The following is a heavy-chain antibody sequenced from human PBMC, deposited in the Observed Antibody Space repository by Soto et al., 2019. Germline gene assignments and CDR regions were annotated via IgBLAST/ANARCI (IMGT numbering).Heavy chain of an antibody. CDR1: GFTFSSYA. J-gene: IGHJ6*02. Sequence: GGSLRLSCAASGFTFSSYAMHWVRQAPGKGLEWVAVISYDGSNKYYADSVKGRFTISRDYSKNTLYLQMNSLRAEDTAVYYCAREIAARPYYYYGMDVWGQGTTVTVSS. D-gene: IGHD6-6*01. CDR3: AREIAARPYYYYGMDV. V-gene: IGHV3-30-3*01. CDR2: ISYDGSNK.